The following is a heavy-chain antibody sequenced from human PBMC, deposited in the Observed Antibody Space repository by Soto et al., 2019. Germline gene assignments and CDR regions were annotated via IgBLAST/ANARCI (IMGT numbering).Heavy chain of an antibody. J-gene: IGHJ4*02. V-gene: IGHV3-48*03. CDR3: VRHPH. CDR2: ITTSGDNI. CDR1: GFSISDYE. Sequence: GGSLRLSCTGSGFSISDYEMNWVRQAPGKGLEWISCITTSGDNIFYADSMKGRFTISRDSAKNSLYLQMNSLRAEDTDVYYCVRHPHWGQGTLVTVSS.